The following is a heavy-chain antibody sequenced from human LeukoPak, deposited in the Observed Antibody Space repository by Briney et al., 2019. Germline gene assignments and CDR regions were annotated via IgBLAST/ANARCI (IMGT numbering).Heavy chain of an antibody. CDR2: MNPNSGNT. Sequence: GASVKVSCKASGYTFTSYDINWVRQATGQGLEWMGWMNPNSGNTGYAQKFQGRVTMTRNTSISTAYMELSSLRSEDTAVYYCARKYCSSTSCYPAKRWGLGYWGQGTLVTVSS. J-gene: IGHJ4*02. CDR3: ARKYCSSTSCYPAKRWGLGY. CDR1: GYTFTSYD. V-gene: IGHV1-8*01. D-gene: IGHD2-2*01.